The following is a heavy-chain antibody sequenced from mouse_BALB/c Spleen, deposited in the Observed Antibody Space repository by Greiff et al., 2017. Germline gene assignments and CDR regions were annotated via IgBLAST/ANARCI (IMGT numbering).Heavy chain of an antibody. CDR3: ARERYEYYAMDY. CDR1: GYTFTSYV. CDR2: INPYNDGT. D-gene: IGHD2-14*01. J-gene: IGHJ4*01. Sequence: VQLQQSGPALVKPRASVNMSCQASGYTFTSYVMHWVKQKPGQGLEWIGYINPYNDGTKYNEKFKGKATLTSDKSSSTAYMELSSLTSEDSAVYYCARERYEYYAMDYWGQGTSVTVST. V-gene: IGHV1-14*01.